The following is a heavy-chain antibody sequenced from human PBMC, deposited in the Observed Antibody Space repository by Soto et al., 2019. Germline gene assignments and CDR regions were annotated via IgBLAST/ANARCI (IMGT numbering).Heavy chain of an antibody. D-gene: IGHD3-10*01. CDR3: ASDYTLRSYRFDY. V-gene: IGHV4-30-2*01. CDR1: GVSISNADYS. CDR2: IYQSGST. J-gene: IGHJ4*02. Sequence: SETLSLTCAVSGVSISNADYSWSWIRQPPGKGLEWIGYIYQSGSTTYNPSLTSRLTISLDRSKNEFSLKLTSVTAADTAVYYCASDYTLRSYRFDYWGRGTLVT.